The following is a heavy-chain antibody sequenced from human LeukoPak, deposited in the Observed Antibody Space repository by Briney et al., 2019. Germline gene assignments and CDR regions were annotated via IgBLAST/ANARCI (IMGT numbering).Heavy chain of an antibody. D-gene: IGHD1-26*01. V-gene: IGHV1-69*04. Sequence: GSSVKVSCKASGGTFSSYAIRWVRQAPGQGLEWMGRIIPILGIANYAQKFQGRVTITADKSTSTAYMELSSLRSEDTAVYYCARGPTVGATNDAFDIWGQGTMVTVSS. CDR1: GGTFSSYA. CDR2: IIPILGIA. CDR3: ARGPTVGATNDAFDI. J-gene: IGHJ3*02.